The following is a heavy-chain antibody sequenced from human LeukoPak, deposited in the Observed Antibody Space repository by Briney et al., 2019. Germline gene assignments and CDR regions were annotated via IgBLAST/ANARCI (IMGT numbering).Heavy chain of an antibody. CDR1: GYTFTSYG. CDR2: ISAYNGNT. CDR3: ARDFIDYGDYENWFDP. D-gene: IGHD4-17*01. J-gene: IGHJ5*02. Sequence: GASVKVSCKASGYTFTSYGISWVRQAPGQGLEWMGWISAYNGNTNYAQKLQGRVTMTTDTSTSTAYMELRSLRSDDTAVYYCARDFIDYGDYENWFDPWGQGTLVTVSS. V-gene: IGHV1-18*01.